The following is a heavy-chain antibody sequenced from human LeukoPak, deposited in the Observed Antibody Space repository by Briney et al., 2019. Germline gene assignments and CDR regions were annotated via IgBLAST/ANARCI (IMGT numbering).Heavy chain of an antibody. Sequence: SETLSLTCAVYGGSFSGYYWSWIRQPPGKGLEWIGEINYSGSTNYNPSLKSRVTISVDTSKNQFSLKLSSVTAADPAVYYCARHGNYYGSGSYYWGQGTLVTVSS. J-gene: IGHJ4*02. CDR3: ARHGNYYGSGSYY. V-gene: IGHV4-34*01. D-gene: IGHD3-10*01. CDR2: INYSGST. CDR1: GGSFSGYY.